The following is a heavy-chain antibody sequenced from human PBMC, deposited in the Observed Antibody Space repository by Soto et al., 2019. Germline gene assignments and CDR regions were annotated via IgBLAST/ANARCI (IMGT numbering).Heavy chain of an antibody. V-gene: IGHV4-59*01. Sequence: PSETLSLTCTVSGGSISSYYWSWIRQPPGKGLEWIGYIYYSGSTNYNPSLKSRVTISVDTSKNQFSLKLSSVTAADTAVYYCARGDIAAADHYFDYWGQGTLVTVSS. CDR1: GGSISSYY. J-gene: IGHJ4*02. CDR3: ARGDIAAADHYFDY. CDR2: IYYSGST. D-gene: IGHD6-13*01.